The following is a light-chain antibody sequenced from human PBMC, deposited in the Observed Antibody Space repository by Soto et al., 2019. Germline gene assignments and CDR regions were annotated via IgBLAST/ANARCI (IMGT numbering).Light chain of an antibody. CDR2: DAS. Sequence: IVLTQSPVTLAVSPGESAVLSCRASQSVSTSSAWYQHKPGQAPRLFIYDASKRAPGIPARFTGSGSGAHFTLTISSLEPEDIAVYYCQVRDVWPSFGQGTKV. J-gene: IGKJ1*01. V-gene: IGKV3-11*01. CDR3: QVRDVWPS. CDR1: QSVSTS.